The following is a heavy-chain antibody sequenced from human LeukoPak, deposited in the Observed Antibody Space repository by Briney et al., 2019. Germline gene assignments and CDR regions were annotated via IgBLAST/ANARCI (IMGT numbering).Heavy chain of an antibody. Sequence: GGSLRLSCAASGFTFSSYAMSWVRQAPGKGLEWVSVIYSGGSTYYADSVKGRFTISRDNSKNTLYLQMNSLRAEDTAVYYCARISGWEHAFDIWGQGTMVTVSS. J-gene: IGHJ3*02. CDR2: IYSGGST. CDR1: GFTFSSYA. CDR3: ARISGWEHAFDI. V-gene: IGHV3-53*01. D-gene: IGHD6-19*01.